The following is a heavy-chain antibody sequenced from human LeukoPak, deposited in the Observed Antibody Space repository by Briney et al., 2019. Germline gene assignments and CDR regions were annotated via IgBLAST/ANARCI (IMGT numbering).Heavy chain of an antibody. CDR1: GFTFSYYS. V-gene: IGHV3-21*01. J-gene: IGHJ3*02. D-gene: IGHD3-16*01. CDR2: ISSSSSYI. CDR3: ARGGSRDAFDI. Sequence: GGSLRLSCEASGFTFSYYSMNWVRQAPGKGLEWVSSISSSSSYIYYADSVKGRFTISRDNAKNSLYLQMNSLRAEDTAVYYCARGGSRDAFDIWGQGTMVTVSS.